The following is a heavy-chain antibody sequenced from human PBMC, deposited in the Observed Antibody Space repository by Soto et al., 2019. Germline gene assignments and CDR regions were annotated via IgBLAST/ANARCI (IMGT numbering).Heavy chain of an antibody. CDR2: IFYGGST. Sequence: EVQLVESGGGLVQPGGSLRISCAASGFTVSSNYMTWVRQAPGKGLEWVSVIFYGGSTYYADSVKGRFTISRDDSKNMLYLQMDSLRAEGTAVYYGATTGMGVTYYYYYYGMDVWGQGTTVTVSS. D-gene: IGHD1-26*01. CDR3: ATTGMGVTYYYYYYGMDV. CDR1: GFTVSSNY. J-gene: IGHJ6*02. V-gene: IGHV3-66*01.